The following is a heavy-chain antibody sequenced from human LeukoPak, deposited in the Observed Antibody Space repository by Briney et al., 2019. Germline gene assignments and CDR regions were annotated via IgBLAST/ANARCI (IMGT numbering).Heavy chain of an antibody. V-gene: IGHV3-23*01. CDR2: LNGRGDAT. CDR1: GFSFSTYA. J-gene: IGHJ4*02. D-gene: IGHD2-2*02. Sequence: GGSLRLSCAASGFSFSTYAMTWVRQAPGKGLEWVSTLNGRGDATYYADSVQGRVTISRDNSKNTLFLQMNSLRAEDTAVYYCAKGWLSCTSTRCYRGPFDYWGQGTLVAVSS. CDR3: AKGWLSCTSTRCYRGPFDY.